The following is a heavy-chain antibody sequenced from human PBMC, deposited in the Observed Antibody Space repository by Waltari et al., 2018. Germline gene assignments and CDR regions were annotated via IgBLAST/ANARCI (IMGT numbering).Heavy chain of an antibody. V-gene: IGHV1-8*02. CDR1: GYTFTSYD. D-gene: IGHD1-26*01. J-gene: IGHJ4*02. CDR2: MNPNSGNT. CDR3: GRVGATTEQFDS. Sequence: QVQLVQYGAEVKKPGASVKVSCKASGYTFTSYDINWVRQATGQGLEWVGWMNPNSGNTGYGQQLHGRVTMTTNTFVMTAYIELSSMRSEDTAVYCCGRVGATTEQFDSWGQGVLVPVSS.